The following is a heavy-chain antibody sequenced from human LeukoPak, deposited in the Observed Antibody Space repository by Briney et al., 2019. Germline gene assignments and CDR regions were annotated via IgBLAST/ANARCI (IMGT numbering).Heavy chain of an antibody. D-gene: IGHD1/OR15-1a*01. CDR3: CRTREDFDY. Sequence: GGSLRLSCAASGFTFNTYTMNWVRQAPGKGLEWVSYISGSSGIIDYADSVRGRFTISRDNSKNTLYLQMNSLRAEDTAVYYCCRTREDFDYWGQGTLVTVSS. J-gene: IGHJ4*02. V-gene: IGHV3-48*01. CDR1: GFTFNTYT. CDR2: ISGSSGII.